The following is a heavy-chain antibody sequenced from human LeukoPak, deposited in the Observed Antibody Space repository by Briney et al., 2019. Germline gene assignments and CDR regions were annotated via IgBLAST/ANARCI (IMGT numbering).Heavy chain of an antibody. CDR1: GFTFSSYG. J-gene: IGHJ4*02. V-gene: IGHV3-30*18. D-gene: IGHD3-10*01. Sequence: PGGSLRLSCVASGFTFSSYGMHWVRQAPGKGLEWVAVISSEGNIEIYADSVRGRFSSSRDNSKGTHYLQMNSLRREDTAVYYCAKAQPTLISRSFDCWGQGALVTVSS. CDR3: AKAQPTLISRSFDC. CDR2: ISSEGNIE.